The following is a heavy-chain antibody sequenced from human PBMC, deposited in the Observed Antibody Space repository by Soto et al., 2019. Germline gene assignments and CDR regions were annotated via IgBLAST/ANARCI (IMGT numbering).Heavy chain of an antibody. CDR2: IDPSDSYT. Sequence: GESLKISCKGSGYSFTSYWISWVRQMPGKGLEWMGRIDPSDSYTNYSPSFQGHVTISADKSISTAYLQWSSLKASDTAMYYCARLDCTNGVCYTDYYYGMDGWGQGTTVTVSS. D-gene: IGHD2-8*01. V-gene: IGHV5-10-1*01. CDR1: GYSFTSYW. J-gene: IGHJ6*02. CDR3: ARLDCTNGVCYTDYYYGMDG.